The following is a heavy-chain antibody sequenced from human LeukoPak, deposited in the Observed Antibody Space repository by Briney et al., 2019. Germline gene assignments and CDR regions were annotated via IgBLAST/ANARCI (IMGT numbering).Heavy chain of an antibody. CDR3: ARVGPLWFGELFTPLPYYYYGMDV. V-gene: IGHV3-21*01. Sequence: GGSLRLSCAASGFTFSSYNMNWLRQAPGKGLEWVSSISSSSIYIYYADSVKGRFTISRDNAKNSLYLQMNSLRDEDTAVYYCARVGPLWFGELFTPLPYYYYGMDVWGQGTTVTVSS. J-gene: IGHJ6*02. CDR1: GFTFSSYN. D-gene: IGHD3-10*01. CDR2: ISSSSIYI.